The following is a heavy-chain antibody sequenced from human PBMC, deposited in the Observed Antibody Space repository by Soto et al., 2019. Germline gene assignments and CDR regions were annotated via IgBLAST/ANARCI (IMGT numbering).Heavy chain of an antibody. CDR3: ARPTGTRPYAFDI. CDR2: IYYSGST. Sequence: PSETLSLTCTVSGGSISSGGYYWSWIRQHPGKGLEWIGYIYYSGSTYYNPSLKSRVTISVDTSKNQFSLKLSSVTAADTAVYYCARPTGTRPYAFDIWGQGTMVTVSS. CDR1: GGSISSGGYY. J-gene: IGHJ3*02. V-gene: IGHV4-31*03.